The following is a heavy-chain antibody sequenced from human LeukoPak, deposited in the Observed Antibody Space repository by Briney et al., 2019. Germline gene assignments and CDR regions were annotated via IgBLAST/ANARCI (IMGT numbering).Heavy chain of an antibody. CDR3: AGDSTVYDSSGDAFDI. CDR1: GFTFNSYS. D-gene: IGHD3-22*01. CDR2: ISTSSNYI. J-gene: IGHJ3*02. V-gene: IGHV3-21*01. Sequence: GGSLRLSCAASGFTFNSYSMNWVRQAPGKGLEWVSTISTSSNYIYYADSLKGRFTVSRDNAKSSLYLQMNSLRAEDTAVYYCAGDSTVYDSSGDAFDIWGQGTMVTVSS.